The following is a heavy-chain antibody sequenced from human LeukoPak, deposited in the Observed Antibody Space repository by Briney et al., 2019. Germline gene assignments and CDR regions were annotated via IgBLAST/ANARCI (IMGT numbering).Heavy chain of an antibody. CDR3: ARDPGEMATTLNAFDI. CDR1: GYTFTSYY. D-gene: IGHD5-24*01. Sequence: ASVKVSCKASGYTFTSYYMHWVRQAPGQGLEWMGIIIPSGGSTSYAQKFQGRVTITADESTKTAYMELSSLRSEDTAVYYCARDPGEMATTLNAFDIWGHGTMVTVS. V-gene: IGHV1-46*01. J-gene: IGHJ3*02. CDR2: IIPSGGST.